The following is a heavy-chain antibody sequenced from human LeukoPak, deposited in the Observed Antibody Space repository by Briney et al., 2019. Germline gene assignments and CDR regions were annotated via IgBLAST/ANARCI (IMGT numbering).Heavy chain of an antibody. Sequence: SESLSLTRMVSVGCISRYYWSWIRQPPRRGVEWVGYVYYTRSTNYTTTLKSRVTMSVDTSNSQFSLKLRSVTASATAAYYCARHSGFASGRGELDYWGQGTLVTVSS. D-gene: IGHD3-10*01. CDR1: VGCISRYY. J-gene: IGHJ4*02. CDR3: ARHSGFASGRGELDY. V-gene: IGHV4-59*08. CDR2: VYYTRST.